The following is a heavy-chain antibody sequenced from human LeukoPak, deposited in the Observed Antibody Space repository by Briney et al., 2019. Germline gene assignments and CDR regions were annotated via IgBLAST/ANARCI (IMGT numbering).Heavy chain of an antibody. CDR1: GGTFSSYA. J-gene: IGHJ4*02. Sequence: SVKVSCKASGGTFSSYAISWVRQAPGQGLEWMGGIIPIFGAANYAQKFQGRVMITADESTSTAYMELSSLRSEDTAVYYCARPYSHYYDSSGYSHWGQGTLVTVSS. CDR2: IIPIFGAA. V-gene: IGHV1-69*01. D-gene: IGHD3-22*01. CDR3: ARPYSHYYDSSGYSH.